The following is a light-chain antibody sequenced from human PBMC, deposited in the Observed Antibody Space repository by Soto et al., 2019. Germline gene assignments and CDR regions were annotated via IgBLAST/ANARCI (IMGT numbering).Light chain of an antibody. CDR3: QTGGAGIVV. V-gene: IGLV4-69*01. J-gene: IGLJ2*01. CDR1: SGHSNYA. Sequence: QSVLTQSPSASASLGASVKLTCTLSSGHSNYAIAWHQQQSEKGPRYLMKLNSDGSHSKGDGIPDRFSGSSSGAERYLTISSLQSEDEAGYYCQTGGAGIVVFGGGTKLTVL. CDR2: LNSDGSH.